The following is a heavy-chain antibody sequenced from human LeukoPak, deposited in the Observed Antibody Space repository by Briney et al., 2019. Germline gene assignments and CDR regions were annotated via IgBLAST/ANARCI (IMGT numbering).Heavy chain of an antibody. CDR2: ISGSGGDT. V-gene: IGHV3-23*01. CDR1: GFTFNNYA. D-gene: IGHD6-19*01. Sequence: GGSLRLSCAASGFTFNNYAMNWVRQAPGKGLEWVSAISGSGGDTYYADSVKGRLTISRDNSKNTLYLQMNSLRAEDTAVYYCAKAGSSGWIDYWGQGTLVTVSS. J-gene: IGHJ4*02. CDR3: AKAGSSGWIDY.